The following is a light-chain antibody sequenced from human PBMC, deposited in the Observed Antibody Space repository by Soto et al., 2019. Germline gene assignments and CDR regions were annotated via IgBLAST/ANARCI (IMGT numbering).Light chain of an antibody. CDR2: AAS. CDR1: QSISYY. CDR3: QQRHSTPLT. Sequence: DIPMTQSPSSLSASVGDRVTITCRASQSISYYLNWYQQKPGQAPKLLIYAASRLQSGVPSRFSGSGSGTDFTLTISSLQPEDFATYYCQQRHSTPLTFGQGTKMEIK. V-gene: IGKV1-39*01. J-gene: IGKJ1*01.